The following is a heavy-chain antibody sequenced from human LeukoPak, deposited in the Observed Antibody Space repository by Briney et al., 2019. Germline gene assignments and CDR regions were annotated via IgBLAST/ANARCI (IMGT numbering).Heavy chain of an antibody. Sequence: PSETLSLTCTVSGGSLSMYYWSWIRQPPGKGLECIGYIYYSGRTNYSPSLKSRVTISVDPSKNQFSLKLSSVTAADTAVYYCARGRGYSYVDFDYWGQGTLVTVSS. D-gene: IGHD5-18*01. CDR3: ARGRGYSYVDFDY. CDR2: IYYSGRT. J-gene: IGHJ4*02. V-gene: IGHV4-59*01. CDR1: GGSLSMYY.